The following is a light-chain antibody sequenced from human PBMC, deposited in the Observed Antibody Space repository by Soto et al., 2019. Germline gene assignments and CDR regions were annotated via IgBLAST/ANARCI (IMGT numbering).Light chain of an antibody. Sequence: DIQMTQAPPSLSASVGDRVTITVRASQSISTYLNWYQQKPGKAPNLLIFAASSLQSGVPSRFSGSGSGTDFTLTINSLQPEDFATYFCQQSYSTPWTFGQGTKVDIK. V-gene: IGKV1-39*01. CDR2: AAS. J-gene: IGKJ1*01. CDR1: QSISTY. CDR3: QQSYSTPWT.